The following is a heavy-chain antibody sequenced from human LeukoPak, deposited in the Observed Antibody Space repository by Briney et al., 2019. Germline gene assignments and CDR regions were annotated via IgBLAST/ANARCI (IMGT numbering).Heavy chain of an antibody. V-gene: IGHV3-9*01. CDR3: AKDKGSGSYYNYYYYGMDV. CDR1: GFTFDDYA. J-gene: IGHJ6*02. D-gene: IGHD3-10*01. Sequence: PGRSLRLSCAASGFTFDDYAMHWVRQAPGKGLEWVSGISWNSGSIGYADSVKGRLTISRDNAKNSLYLQMNSLRAEDTALYYCAKDKGSGSYYNYYYYGMDVWGQGTTVTVSS. CDR2: ISWNSGSI.